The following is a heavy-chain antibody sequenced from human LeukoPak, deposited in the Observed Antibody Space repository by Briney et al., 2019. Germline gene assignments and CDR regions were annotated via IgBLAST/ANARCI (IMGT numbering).Heavy chain of an antibody. Sequence: SQTLSLTCTLSGPSTSAYYWSWIRQPPGKGLEWIGYSYSGGNANYNPSLKSRVTIDTSENQFSLRLTSVTAADTAVYFCAHSKRGGGYYINAFAVWGQGALVSISS. D-gene: IGHD1-26*01. V-gene: IGHV4-4*08. CDR1: GPSTSAYY. CDR2: SYSGGNA. J-gene: IGHJ3*01. CDR3: AHSKRGGGYYINAFAV.